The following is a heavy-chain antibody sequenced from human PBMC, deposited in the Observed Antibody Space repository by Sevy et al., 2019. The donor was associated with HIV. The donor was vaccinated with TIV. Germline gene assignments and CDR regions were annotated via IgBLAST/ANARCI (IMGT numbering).Heavy chain of an antibody. CDR1: GFTSTNAW. J-gene: IGHJ2*01. CDR2: IKGKTEGETT. Sequence: GGSLRLSCAASGFTSTNAWINWVRQAPGKGLEWVGRIKGKTEGETTDYAAPVKGRFTNSRDDSKNTVYLQMNSLKTEDTAFYYCTTAKTEWLRFQAADGYFNLWGRGTLVTVSS. V-gene: IGHV3-15*07. CDR3: TTAKTEWLRFQAADGYFNL. D-gene: IGHD5-12*01.